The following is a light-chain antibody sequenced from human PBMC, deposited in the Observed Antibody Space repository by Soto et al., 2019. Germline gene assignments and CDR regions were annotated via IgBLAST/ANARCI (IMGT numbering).Light chain of an antibody. V-gene: IGLV2-8*01. CDR3: SSYVTTNVVV. J-gene: IGLJ2*01. CDR1: SSDVGSYDY. CDR2: NVN. Sequence: QSALIQPPSVSGSPGQSVTISCTGTSSDVGSYDYVSWYQQHPGTVPKPMIYNVNTQPSGVPARFSGSKSGNTASLTVSGLQAGDEAIYYCSSYVTTNVVVFGGGTKLTVL.